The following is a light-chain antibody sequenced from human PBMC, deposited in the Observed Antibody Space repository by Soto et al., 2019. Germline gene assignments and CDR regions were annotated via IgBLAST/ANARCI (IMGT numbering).Light chain of an antibody. J-gene: IGKJ1*01. CDR1: QSVSNN. CDR3: HQYNNWQTWT. CDR2: GAS. Sequence: EIVMTQSPATLSVSPGERATLSCRASQSVSNNLAWYQQKFGQAPRLLVYGASIRATGIPARFSGSGSGTEFTLTISSLQSEDSAVYFCHQYNNWQTWTFGQGTKVEIK. V-gene: IGKV3-15*01.